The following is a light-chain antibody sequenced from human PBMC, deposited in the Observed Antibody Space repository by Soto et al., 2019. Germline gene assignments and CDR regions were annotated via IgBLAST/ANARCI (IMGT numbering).Light chain of an antibody. J-gene: IGKJ4*01. CDR3: LQHNSYPLT. CDR1: QTFGRW. V-gene: IGKV1-5*03. Sequence: DIQMTQSPSTLSASVGDRAPITCRASQTFGRWLAWFQQKPGKAPKLLIYEASNLQSGVPSRFSGSGSGTKFTLTISSLQPEDFATYYCLQHNSYPLTFGGGTKVDI. CDR2: EAS.